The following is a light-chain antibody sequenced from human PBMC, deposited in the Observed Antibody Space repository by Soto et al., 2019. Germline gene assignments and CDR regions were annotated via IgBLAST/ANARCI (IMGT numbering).Light chain of an antibody. CDR1: SSNIGIKT. Sequence: QSVLTQPPSASGTPGQRVTISCSGTSSNIGIKTVNWYQQLPGTAPKLLIHIDNQRPSGVPARFSGSKSGTSASLAISGVQSEDEADYHCATWDDSLNAVVFGGGTKLTVL. V-gene: IGLV1-44*01. CDR2: IDN. CDR3: ATWDDSLNAVV. J-gene: IGLJ2*01.